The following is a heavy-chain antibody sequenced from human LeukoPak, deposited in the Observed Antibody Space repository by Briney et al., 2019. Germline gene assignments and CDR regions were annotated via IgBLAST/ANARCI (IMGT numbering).Heavy chain of an antibody. CDR2: IYTSGST. J-gene: IGHJ6*03. D-gene: IGHD6-6*01. Sequence: SETLSLTCTVSGGSISSYYWSWIRQPAGKGLEWIGRIYTSGSTNYNPSLKSRVTMSVDTSKNQFSLKLSSVTAADTAVYYCARVHSSSDYYYMDVWGKGTTVTVSS. CDR3: ARVHSSSDYYYMDV. V-gene: IGHV4-4*07. CDR1: GGSISSYY.